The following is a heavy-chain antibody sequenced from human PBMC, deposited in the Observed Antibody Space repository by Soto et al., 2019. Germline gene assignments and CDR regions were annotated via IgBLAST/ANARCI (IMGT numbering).Heavy chain of an antibody. J-gene: IGHJ6*02. Sequence: QVQLVQSGAEVKKPGSSVKVSCKASVGTFSSYAISWVRQAPGQGLEWMGGIIPIFGTANYAQKFQGRVTITADESTSTAYMELSSLRSEDTAVYYCARVPKSITIFGVVIPGYYYYGMDVWGQGTTVTVSS. V-gene: IGHV1-69*01. CDR1: VGTFSSYA. D-gene: IGHD3-3*01. CDR3: ARVPKSITIFGVVIPGYYYYGMDV. CDR2: IIPIFGTA.